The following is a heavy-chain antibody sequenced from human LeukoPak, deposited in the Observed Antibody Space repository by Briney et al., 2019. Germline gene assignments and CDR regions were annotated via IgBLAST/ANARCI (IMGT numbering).Heavy chain of an antibody. CDR1: GFNVNSNY. Sequence: PGGSLRLSCAASGFNVNSNYMNWVRQAPGKGLEWVSAIYSGGSTYYADSVKGRFTISRDNFKNTLYLQMNSLRAEDTAVYYCARGGSTRIYYFDYWGQGTLVTVSS. CDR3: ARGGSTRIYYFDY. CDR2: IYSGGST. V-gene: IGHV3-53*01. J-gene: IGHJ4*02.